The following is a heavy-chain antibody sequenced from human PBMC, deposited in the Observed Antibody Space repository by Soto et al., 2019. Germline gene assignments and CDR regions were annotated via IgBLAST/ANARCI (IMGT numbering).Heavy chain of an antibody. CDR2: ISYDGSNK. CDR3: ARDNHAFDI. CDR1: GFTFSSYA. Sequence: QVQLVESGGGVVQPGRSLRLSCAASGFTFSSYAMHWDRQAPGKGLEWVAVISYDGSNKYYADSVKGRFTISRDNSKNTLYLQMNSLRAEDTAVYYCARDNHAFDIWGQGTMVTVSS. V-gene: IGHV3-30-3*01. J-gene: IGHJ3*02.